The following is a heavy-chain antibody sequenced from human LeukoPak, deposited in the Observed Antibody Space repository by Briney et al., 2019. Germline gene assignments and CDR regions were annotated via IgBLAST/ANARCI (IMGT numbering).Heavy chain of an antibody. J-gene: IGHJ4*02. CDR3: ARAATDYYESNGYLYYFDY. CDR2: IFHSGST. CDR1: GGSISSYY. Sequence: PSETLSLTCTVSGGSISSYYWSWIRQPPGKGLEWIGYIFHSGSTYYNPSLKSRVTMSVDRSKNHFSLKLSSVTAADTAVYYCARAATDYYESNGYLYYFDYWGQGTLVTVSS. V-gene: IGHV4-59*04. D-gene: IGHD3-22*01.